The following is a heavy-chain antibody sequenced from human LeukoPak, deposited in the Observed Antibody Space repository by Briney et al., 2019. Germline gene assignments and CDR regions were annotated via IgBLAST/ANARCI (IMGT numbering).Heavy chain of an antibody. V-gene: IGHV3-23*01. CDR1: GFTFSSYA. Sequence: PGGSLRLSCAASGFTFSSYAMSWARQARGKGREWVSALSGSGGSTYYADSVKGRFTISRDNSKNTLYLQMNSLRAEDTAVYYCAKGDRGSYGLFDYWGQGTLVTVSS. D-gene: IGHD3-10*01. J-gene: IGHJ4*02. CDR2: LSGSGGST. CDR3: AKGDRGSYGLFDY.